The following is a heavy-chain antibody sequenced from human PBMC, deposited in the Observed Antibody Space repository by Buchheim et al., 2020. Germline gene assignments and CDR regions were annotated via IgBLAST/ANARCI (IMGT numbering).Heavy chain of an antibody. J-gene: IGHJ4*02. CDR3: ARAIDYTSYSNWYDI. Sequence: EVQLVESGGGLVQPGGSLRLSCAASGFTISSYWMHWVRQAPGKGLVWVSRINSDGSSTTYADSVKGRFTISRDNAKNTLFLQMNSLGAEDTAVYYCARAIDYTSYSNWYDIWGQGTL. D-gene: IGHD3-9*01. CDR2: INSDGSST. CDR1: GFTISSYW. V-gene: IGHV3-74*01.